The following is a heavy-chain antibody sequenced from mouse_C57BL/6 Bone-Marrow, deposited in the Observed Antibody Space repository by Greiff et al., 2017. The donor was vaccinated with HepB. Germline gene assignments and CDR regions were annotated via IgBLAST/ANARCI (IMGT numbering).Heavy chain of an antibody. V-gene: IGHV1-69*01. D-gene: IGHD2-2*01. Sequence: QVQLQQPGAELVMPGASVKLSCKASGYTFTSYWMHWVKQRPGQGLEWIGEIDPSDSYTNYNQKFKGKSTLTVDKSSSTAYMQLSSLTSEDSAVYYCATTMVTTRFFDYWGQGTTLTVSS. CDR1: GYTFTSYW. CDR2: IDPSDSYT. J-gene: IGHJ2*01. CDR3: ATTMVTTRFFDY.